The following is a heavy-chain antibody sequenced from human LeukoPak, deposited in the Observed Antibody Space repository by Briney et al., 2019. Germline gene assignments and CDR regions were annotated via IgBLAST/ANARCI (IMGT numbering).Heavy chain of an antibody. CDR1: GGSVSTTGYY. CDR3: ARALFGGYPLYYYMDV. CDR2: VFHTGST. J-gene: IGHJ6*03. V-gene: IGHV4-39*07. Sequence: SETLSLTCTVSGGSVSTTGYYWAWIRQPPGKGLEWIGSVFHTGSTYYSPSLRSRVTTSLDTSKNQFSLKLSSVTAADTAVYYCARALFGGYPLYYYMDVWGKGTTVTVSS. D-gene: IGHD3-16*01.